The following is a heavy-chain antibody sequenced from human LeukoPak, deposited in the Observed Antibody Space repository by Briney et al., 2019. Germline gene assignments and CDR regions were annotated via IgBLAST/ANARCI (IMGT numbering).Heavy chain of an antibody. CDR1: GYTFTSYY. V-gene: IGHV1-46*01. CDR2: LNPSGGST. Sequence: ASVKVSCKASGYTFTSYYMHWVRQAPGQGLEWMGILNPSGGSTSYAQKFQGRATLTRATSTSTVNMELSSLRSEDTAVYYCASVYNYGMDVWGQGTTVIVSS. CDR3: ASVYNYGMDV. J-gene: IGHJ6*02.